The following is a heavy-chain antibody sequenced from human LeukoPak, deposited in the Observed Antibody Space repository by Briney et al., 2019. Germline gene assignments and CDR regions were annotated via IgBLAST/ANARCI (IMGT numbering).Heavy chain of an antibody. V-gene: IGHV4-39*01. CDR3: ARQGGATVVMYMDD. D-gene: IGHD4-23*01. J-gene: IGHJ6*03. CDR1: GGSISSSSDN. Sequence: ASETLSLTCTVSGGSISSSSDNWGWIRQPPGKGLEWIGSIYYTGITHYNPSLMSRVTMSVDTSKNQFSLRLSSVTAADTAMYYCARQGGATVVMYMDDWGKGTTVTVSS. CDR2: IYYTGIT.